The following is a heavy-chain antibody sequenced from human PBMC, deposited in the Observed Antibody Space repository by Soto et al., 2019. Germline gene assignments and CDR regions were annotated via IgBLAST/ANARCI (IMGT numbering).Heavy chain of an antibody. CDR3: ARAPGWYGPSFDY. Sequence: ASVKVSCKASGYTFTSYGISWVRQAPGQGLEWMGWISAYNGNTNYAQKFQGRVTITADESTSTAYMELSSLRSEDTAVYYCARAPGWYGPSFDYWGQGTLVTVSS. V-gene: IGHV1-18*01. CDR2: ISAYNGNT. J-gene: IGHJ4*02. D-gene: IGHD6-19*01. CDR1: GYTFTSYG.